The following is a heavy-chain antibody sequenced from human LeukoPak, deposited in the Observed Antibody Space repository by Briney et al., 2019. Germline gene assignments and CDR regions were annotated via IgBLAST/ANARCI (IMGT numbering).Heavy chain of an antibody. CDR3: ARELYCSGGSCYGSYYFDY. D-gene: IGHD2-15*01. Sequence: PGRSLRLSCAASGFTFSSYSMNWVRQAPGKGLEWVAVISYDGSDKYYADSVKGRFTISGDNSKNTLYLQMGSLRAEDMAVYYCARELYCSGGSCYGSYYFDYWGQGTLVTVSS. V-gene: IGHV3-30*03. CDR2: ISYDGSDK. CDR1: GFTFSSYS. J-gene: IGHJ4*02.